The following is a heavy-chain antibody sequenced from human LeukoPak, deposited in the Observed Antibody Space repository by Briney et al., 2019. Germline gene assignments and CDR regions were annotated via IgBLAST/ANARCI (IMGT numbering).Heavy chain of an antibody. J-gene: IGHJ3*02. D-gene: IGHD4-17*01. CDR3: ARDPNGDYIGTFDM. Sequence: SLXXXXSGGSXSSSXXWSWVXQPPXXXVEWIGEIYHSGSTNYNPSLKSRVSISVDKSKNQFSLKLSSVTAADTAVYFCARDPNGDYIGTFDMWGRGTMVSVSS. CDR1: GGSXSSSXX. V-gene: IGHV4-4*01. CDR2: IYHSGST.